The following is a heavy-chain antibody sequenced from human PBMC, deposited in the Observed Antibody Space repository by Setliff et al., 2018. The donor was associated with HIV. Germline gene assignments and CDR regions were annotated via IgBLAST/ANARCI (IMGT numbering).Heavy chain of an antibody. CDR2: INHSGST. V-gene: IGHV4-34*01. Sequence: PSETLSLTCGVYGGSFSSYYWSWIRQSPGKGLEWIGEINHSGSTNYNPSLKSRVTISVDTSKNQFSLKLSSVTAADTAVYFCAAYFDFWSGYGLRGVVPCMDVWGKGTTVTVSS. D-gene: IGHD3-3*01. CDR3: AAYFDFWSGYGLRGVVPCMDV. CDR1: GGSFSSYY. J-gene: IGHJ6*03.